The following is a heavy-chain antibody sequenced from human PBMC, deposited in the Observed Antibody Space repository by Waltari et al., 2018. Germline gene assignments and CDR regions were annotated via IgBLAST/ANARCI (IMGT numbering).Heavy chain of an antibody. Sequence: QLQLQESGPGLVKPSETLSLTCTVSGGSISRSSYYWGWIRQSPGKGLEGIGSIYYSGTTYYNPTLERRVTIAGDTSKNQFSLKLSAVTAADTAVYYCVRHWKRNGYRFDPWGQGTLVTVSS. CDR1: GGSISRSSYY. CDR2: IYYSGTT. D-gene: IGHD5-12*01. V-gene: IGHV4-39*01. J-gene: IGHJ5*02. CDR3: VRHWKRNGYRFDP.